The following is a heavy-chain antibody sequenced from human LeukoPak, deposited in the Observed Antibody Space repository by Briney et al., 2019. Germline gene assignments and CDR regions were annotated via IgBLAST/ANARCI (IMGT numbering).Heavy chain of an antibody. CDR2: IGGDSVNT. V-gene: IGHV3-23*01. Sequence: GGSLRLSCSASGFSFSSYLMSWVRQAPGKGLEWVSAIGGDSVNTYYADSVKGRFTISRDNSRNTLYLQMSSLGADDTAVYYCAKGVSAFDIWGQGTMVTVSS. CDR1: GFSFSSYL. D-gene: IGHD2-8*01. J-gene: IGHJ3*02. CDR3: AKGVSAFDI.